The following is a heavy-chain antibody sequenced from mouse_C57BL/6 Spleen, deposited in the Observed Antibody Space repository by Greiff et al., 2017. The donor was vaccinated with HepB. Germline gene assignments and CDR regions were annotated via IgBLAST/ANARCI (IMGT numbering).Heavy chain of an antibody. CDR2: ISSGGSYT. D-gene: IGHD1-1*01. V-gene: IGHV5-6*01. Sequence: EVHLVESGGDLVKPGGSLKLSCAASGFTFSSYGMSWVRQTPDKRLEWVATISSGGSYTYYPDSVKGRCTISRDNAKNTLYLQMSSLKSEDTAMYDCARHSSTVRSAMDYWGQGTSVTVSS. CDR1: GFTFSSYG. CDR3: ARHSSTVRSAMDY. J-gene: IGHJ4*01.